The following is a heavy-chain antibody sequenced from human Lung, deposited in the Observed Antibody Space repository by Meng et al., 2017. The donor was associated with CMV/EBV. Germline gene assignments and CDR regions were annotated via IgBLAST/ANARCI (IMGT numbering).Heavy chain of an antibody. J-gene: IGHJ4*02. D-gene: IGHD3-3*01. CDR3: AKDIGETGFWSGYGFDY. V-gene: IGHV3-9*01. CDR2: ISWNSGSI. CDR1: GFTFDDYA. Sequence: GGSXRLXCAASGFTFDDYAMHWVRQAPGKGLEWVSGISWNSGSIGYADSVKGRFTISRDNAKNSLYLQMNSLRAEDTALYYCAKDIGETGFWSGYGFDYXGQGTLVTVSS.